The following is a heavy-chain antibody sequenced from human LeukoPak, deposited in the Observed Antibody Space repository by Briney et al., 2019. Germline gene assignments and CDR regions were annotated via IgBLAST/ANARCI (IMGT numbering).Heavy chain of an antibody. Sequence: PGGSLRLSCAATGFTFSSYWMHGVRQAPGKGLVWVSRINSDGSSTSYADSVKGRFTISRDNAKNTLYLQMNSLRAEDTAVYYCARGAAWHEYYLDYWGQGTLVTVSS. CDR3: ARGAAWHEYYLDY. CDR2: INSDGSST. V-gene: IGHV3-74*01. CDR1: GFTFSSYW. D-gene: IGHD6-25*01. J-gene: IGHJ4*02.